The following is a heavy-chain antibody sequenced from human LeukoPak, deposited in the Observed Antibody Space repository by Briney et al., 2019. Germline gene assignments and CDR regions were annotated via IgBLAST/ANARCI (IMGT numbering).Heavy chain of an antibody. CDR3: ARVWELSYDY. CDR2: IYNDGST. Sequence: GGSLRLSCAASGLSVSTDHMSWVRQAPGKGLEWVSVIYNDGSTYYADTVKGRFTISRDNSKNTADLLVNSLRAEDTAVYYCARVWELSYDYWGQGTLVTVSS. V-gene: IGHV3-53*01. CDR1: GLSVSTDH. J-gene: IGHJ4*02. D-gene: IGHD1-26*01.